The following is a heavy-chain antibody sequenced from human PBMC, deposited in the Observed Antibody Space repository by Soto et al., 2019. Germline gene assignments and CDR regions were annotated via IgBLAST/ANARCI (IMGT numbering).Heavy chain of an antibody. V-gene: IGHV3-23*01. D-gene: IGHD4-4*01. CDR3: AKNTVTTGEDFGMDV. CDR2: ISGSGGST. J-gene: IGHJ6*02. Sequence: WWSLRLSCAASVFTFSSYAMSWLRQAPGKGLEWVSAISGSGGSTYYADSVKGRFTISRDNSKNTLYLQMNSLRAEDTAVYYCAKNTVTTGEDFGMDVWGQGTTVTVSS. CDR1: VFTFSSYA.